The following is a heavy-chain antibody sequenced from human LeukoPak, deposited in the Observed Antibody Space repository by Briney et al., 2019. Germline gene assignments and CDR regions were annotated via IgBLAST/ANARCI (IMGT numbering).Heavy chain of an antibody. CDR1: GFTFSTYS. D-gene: IGHD4-23*01. CDR2: ISSSGNTI. V-gene: IGHV3-48*02. J-gene: IGHJ4*02. CDR3: AREGPVVRGSEVDY. Sequence: GGSLRLSCAASGFTFSTYSMNWVRQAPGKGLEWVSYISSSGNTIYYADSVKGRFTISRDNAENSLYLQVNSLRDEDTAVYYCAREGPVVRGSEVDYWGRGTLVTVSS.